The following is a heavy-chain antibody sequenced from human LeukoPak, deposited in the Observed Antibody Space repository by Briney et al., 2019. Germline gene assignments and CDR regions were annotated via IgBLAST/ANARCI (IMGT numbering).Heavy chain of an antibody. CDR1: GFNFGSYG. CDR3: SKSAVAGTHYYYHDMDV. Sequence: GGSLRLSCAASGFNFGSYGMHWVRRAPGKGLEWVAVISYDGSHEYYADSVKGRFTISRDSSRNTLDLQIDSLKPEDTAMYYCSKSAVAGTHYYYHDMDVWGQGTTVTVSS. CDR2: ISYDGSHE. J-gene: IGHJ6*02. D-gene: IGHD6-19*01. V-gene: IGHV3-30*18.